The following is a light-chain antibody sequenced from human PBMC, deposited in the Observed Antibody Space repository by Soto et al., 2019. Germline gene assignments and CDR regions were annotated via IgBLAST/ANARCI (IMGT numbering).Light chain of an antibody. V-gene: IGKV1-39*01. CDR1: QSNRSY. J-gene: IGKJ1*01. Sequence: DIQMTQSPSSLSASVGDRVTITCRASQSNRSYLSWCQQKLGKAPKLLIYAASSLQSGVPSRFSGSGSATEFILTISSLQPDDFATYHCQHYGGVWTFGQGTKVDIK. CDR3: QHYGGVWT. CDR2: AAS.